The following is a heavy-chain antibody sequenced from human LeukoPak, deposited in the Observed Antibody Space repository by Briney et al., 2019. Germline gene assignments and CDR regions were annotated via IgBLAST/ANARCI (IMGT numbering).Heavy chain of an antibody. CDR3: ATQISSLDAFHI. CDR2: IYLGDSDT. J-gene: IGHJ3*02. Sequence: GESLKISCKTSGYSFTSYWIGWVRQMPGRGLEWMGIIYLGDSDTRYSPSFQGQVTISADKSLSTAYLQWSSLKASDTAMYYCATQISSLDAFHIWGQGTMVTVSS. V-gene: IGHV5-51*01. CDR1: GYSFTSYW.